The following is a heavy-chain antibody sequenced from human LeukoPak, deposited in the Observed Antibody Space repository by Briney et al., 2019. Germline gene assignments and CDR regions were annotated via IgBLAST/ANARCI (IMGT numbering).Heavy chain of an antibody. Sequence: GGSLRLSCVASGFTFSSYWMSWVRQAPGKGLGWVANIKQDGSEKYYVDSVKGRFTISRDNAKNSLYLQMNSLRAEDTAVYYCARHGEGFDYWGQGTLVTVSS. D-gene: IGHD4-17*01. CDR2: IKQDGSEK. V-gene: IGHV3-7*01. CDR3: ARHGEGFDY. CDR1: GFTFSSYW. J-gene: IGHJ4*02.